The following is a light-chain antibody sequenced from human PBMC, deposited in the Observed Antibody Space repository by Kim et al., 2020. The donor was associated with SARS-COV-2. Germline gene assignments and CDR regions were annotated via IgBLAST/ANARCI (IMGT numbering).Light chain of an antibody. CDR1: NSNIANTF. CDR2: PNT. CDR3: AAWDDSLSARL. Sequence: GQIVPISCSGGNSNIANTFVYWYKQLPGAAPKLLIYPNTQRPSGVPDRFSGSKSGTSASLAISGLRPEDEADYYCAAWDDSLSARLFGGGTQLTVL. J-gene: IGLJ2*01. V-gene: IGLV1-47*02.